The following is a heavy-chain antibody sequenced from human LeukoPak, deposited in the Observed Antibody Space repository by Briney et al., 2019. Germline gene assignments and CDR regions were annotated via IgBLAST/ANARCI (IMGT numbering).Heavy chain of an antibody. CDR2: IRGSGGST. CDR1: GFTFSSYA. CDR3: AKDRRIGYSSGWAFDY. J-gene: IGHJ4*02. Sequence: GGSLRLSCAASGFTFSSYAMSWVRQAPGKGLEWVSAIRGSGGSTYYADSVKGRFTISRDNSKNTLYLQMNSLRAEDTAVYYCAKDRRIGYSSGWAFDYWGQGTLVTVSS. D-gene: IGHD6-19*01. V-gene: IGHV3-23*01.